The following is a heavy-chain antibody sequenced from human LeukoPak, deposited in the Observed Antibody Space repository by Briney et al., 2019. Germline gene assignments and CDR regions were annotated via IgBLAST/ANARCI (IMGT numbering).Heavy chain of an antibody. J-gene: IGHJ5*02. D-gene: IGHD3-10*01. Sequence: PSETLSLTCAVYGESFSGHYWTWIRRPPGKGLEWIGEINHSGSTTSNPSLNNRVTISVGTSKNQFSLKLTSVTAADTAVYYCARPRYGSGSLDPWGQGTLVTVSS. V-gene: IGHV4-34*01. CDR2: INHSGST. CDR3: ARPRYGSGSLDP. CDR1: GESFSGHY.